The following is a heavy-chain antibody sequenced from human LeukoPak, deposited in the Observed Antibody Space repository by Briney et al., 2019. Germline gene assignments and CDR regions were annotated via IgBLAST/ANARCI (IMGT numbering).Heavy chain of an antibody. Sequence: PGGSLRLSCAASGFTFSTYSMNWVCQAPGKGLEWVAFMRYDVSNNYYADSVKGRFTISRDISKNTLYLQMNSLRAEDTAVYYCAKLIGLSYDFWSGYPAPSYFDYWGQGTLVTVSS. CDR1: GFTFSTYS. D-gene: IGHD3-3*01. CDR3: AKLIGLSYDFWSGYPAPSYFDY. V-gene: IGHV3-30*02. CDR2: MRYDVSNN. J-gene: IGHJ4*02.